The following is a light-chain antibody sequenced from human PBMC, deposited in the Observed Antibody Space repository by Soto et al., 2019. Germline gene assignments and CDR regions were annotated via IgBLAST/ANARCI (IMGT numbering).Light chain of an antibody. CDR2: EVT. V-gene: IGLV2-8*01. CDR1: SSDVGDYDY. CDR3: QSYDSTLDARYV. Sequence: QSALTQPPSASGSPGQSVTISCTGTSSDVGDYDYVSWYQQHPGKAPKLMIYEVTRRPSGVPDRFSGSKSGNTASLTVSGLQAEDEADYFCQSYDSTLDARYVFGTGTKLTVL. J-gene: IGLJ1*01.